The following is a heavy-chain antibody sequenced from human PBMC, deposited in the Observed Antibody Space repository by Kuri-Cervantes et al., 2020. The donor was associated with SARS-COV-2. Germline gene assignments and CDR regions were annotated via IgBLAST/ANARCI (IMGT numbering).Heavy chain of an antibody. D-gene: IGHD6-6*01. V-gene: IGHV3-21*01. Sequence: GESLKISCAASGFTFSSYSMDWVRQAPGKGLEWVSSISSSSSYIYYADSVKGRFTIPRDNAKNSLYLQMNSLRAEDTAVYYCARVVYSSYPGGFRVWGKGPRSPSPQ. CDR1: GFTFSSYS. CDR3: ARVVYSSYPGGFRV. J-gene: IGHJ6*04. CDR2: ISSSSSYI.